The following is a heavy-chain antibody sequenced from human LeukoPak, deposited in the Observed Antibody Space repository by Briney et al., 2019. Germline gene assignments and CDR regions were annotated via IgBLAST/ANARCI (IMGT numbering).Heavy chain of an antibody. J-gene: IGHJ6*02. V-gene: IGHV3-33*01. CDR3: ASEMATTSRYYYYYGMDV. D-gene: IGHD5-24*01. CDR2: IWYDGSNK. Sequence: GGSLRLSCAASGFTFSSYGMHWVRQAPGKGLEWVAVIWYDGSNKYYADSVKGRFTISRDNSKNTLYLQMNSLRAEDTAVYYCASEMATTSRYYYYYGMDVWGQGTTVTVSS. CDR1: GFTFSSYG.